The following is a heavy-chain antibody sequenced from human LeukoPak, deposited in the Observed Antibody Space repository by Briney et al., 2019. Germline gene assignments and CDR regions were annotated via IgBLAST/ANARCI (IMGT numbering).Heavy chain of an antibody. J-gene: IGHJ6*02. CDR3: ALSGYCSSTSCYPVYYYYGMDV. Sequence: GGSLRLSCAASGFTFSSYWMHWVRQAPGKGLVWVSRINSDGSSTDYADSVKGRFTISRDNAKNSLYLQMNSLRAEDTAVYYCALSGYCSSTSCYPVYYYYGMDVWGQGTTVTVSS. V-gene: IGHV3-74*01. CDR2: INSDGSST. CDR1: GFTFSSYW. D-gene: IGHD2-2*01.